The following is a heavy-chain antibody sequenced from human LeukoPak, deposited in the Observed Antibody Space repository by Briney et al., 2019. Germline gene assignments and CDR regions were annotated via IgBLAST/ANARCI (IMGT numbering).Heavy chain of an antibody. CDR2: ISAYNGNT. Sequence: VASVKVSCKASGYTFTSYGISWVRQAPGQGLEWMGCISAYNGNTNYAQKLQGRVTMTTDTSTSTDYMELRSLRSDDTDVYYCARGVSYYYDSSGYYQDYWGQGTLVTVSS. CDR1: GYTFTSYG. CDR3: ARGVSYYYDSSGYYQDY. D-gene: IGHD3-22*01. V-gene: IGHV1-18*01. J-gene: IGHJ4*02.